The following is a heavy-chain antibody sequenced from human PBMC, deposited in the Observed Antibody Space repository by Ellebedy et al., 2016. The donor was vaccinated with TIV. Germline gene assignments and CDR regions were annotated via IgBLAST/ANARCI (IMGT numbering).Heavy chain of an antibody. J-gene: IGHJ4*02. CDR3: TTGGA. D-gene: IGHD1-26*01. V-gene: IGHV3-15*01. CDR2: IKSKTHGGTE. CDR1: GLTFSDPW. Sequence: GESLKISCVVSGLTFSDPWMSWVPQAPGKGLEWVARIKSKTHGGTEDYSASVKGKFTIPRDDSEDKLFLQLNSLKVEETAVYYCTTGGAWGQGTLVTVSS.